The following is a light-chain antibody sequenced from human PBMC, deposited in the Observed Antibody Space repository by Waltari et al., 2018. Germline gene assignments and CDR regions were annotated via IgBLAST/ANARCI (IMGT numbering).Light chain of an antibody. Sequence: QSVLTQSPSVSGAPGQRVTISCTGSRSNIGADYDVTWYHVLPGAAPKLLIYTNFNRPSGVPDRFSGTRSGTSASLAITGLRPEDEGDYYCQSYDSSLSAVVFGGGTKVTVL. V-gene: IGLV1-40*01. J-gene: IGLJ2*01. CDR2: TNF. CDR3: QSYDSSLSAVV. CDR1: RSNIGADYD.